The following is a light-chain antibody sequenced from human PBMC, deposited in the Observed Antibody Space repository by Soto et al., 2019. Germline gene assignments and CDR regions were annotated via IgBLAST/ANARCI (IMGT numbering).Light chain of an antibody. Sequence: IPKNPSPPPPSCSLGGQVTLTFPGSQSINNYLNWYQQEEGKAPKLLIYAATSLQSGVPSRFSGSGSGTEFTLTISSLQPGDFATYYCQQSYNSPYTFGLGTKVDIK. CDR1: QSINNY. V-gene: IGKV1-39*01. CDR3: QQSYNSPYT. CDR2: AAT. J-gene: IGKJ2*01.